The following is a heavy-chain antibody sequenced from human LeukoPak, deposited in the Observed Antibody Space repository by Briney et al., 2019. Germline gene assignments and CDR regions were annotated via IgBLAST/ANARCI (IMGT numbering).Heavy chain of an antibody. CDR3: ARGTYYDILTGYPFDY. CDR1: GGSISSSSYY. Sequence: SETLPLTCTVSGGSISSSSYYWGWIRQPPGKGLEWIGSIYYSGSTYYNPSLKSRVTISVDTSKNQFSLKLSSVTAADTAVYYCARGTYYDILTGYPFDYWGQGTLVTVSS. D-gene: IGHD3-9*01. CDR2: IYYSGST. V-gene: IGHV4-39*01. J-gene: IGHJ4*02.